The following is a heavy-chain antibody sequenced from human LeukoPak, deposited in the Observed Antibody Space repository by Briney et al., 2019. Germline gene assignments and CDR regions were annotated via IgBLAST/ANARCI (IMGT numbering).Heavy chain of an antibody. D-gene: IGHD1-26*01. J-gene: IGHJ1*01. Sequence: GGSLRLSSEASGFTFRSYAIHWVRQAPGKGLEWVAVVSHDGSNKYYADSVRGRFTVSRDSSNNTLYLQMNNLRTEDTAVYFCARDTTYGSNYGEYFQHWGQGTLVTVSS. CDR1: GFTFRSYA. CDR3: ARDTTYGSNYGEYFQH. CDR2: VSHDGSNK. V-gene: IGHV3-30-3*01.